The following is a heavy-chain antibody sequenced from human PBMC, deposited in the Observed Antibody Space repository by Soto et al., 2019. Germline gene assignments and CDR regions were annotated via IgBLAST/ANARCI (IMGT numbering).Heavy chain of an antibody. Sequence: ASVKVSCKASGYTFTSYGISCVRQAPGQGLEWMGWISAYNGNTNYAQKLQGRVTMTTDTSTSTAYMELRSLRSDDTAVYYCAISGQLRPYYYYYGMDVWGQGTTVTVSS. CDR2: ISAYNGNT. CDR1: GYTFTSYG. V-gene: IGHV1-18*01. J-gene: IGHJ6*02. D-gene: IGHD6-6*01. CDR3: AISGQLRPYYYYYGMDV.